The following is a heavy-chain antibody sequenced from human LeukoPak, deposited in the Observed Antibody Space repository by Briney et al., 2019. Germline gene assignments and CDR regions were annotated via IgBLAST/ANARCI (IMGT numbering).Heavy chain of an antibody. J-gene: IGHJ4*02. CDR3: ARGPSGYHNT. CDR2: VSGSGDST. V-gene: IGHV3-23*01. CDR1: GFTFSSYA. Sequence: PGGSLRLSCAASGFTFSSYAMSWVRQAPGKGLEWVSGVSGSGDSTYYADSVKGRFTISRDNSKNTLYLQMNSLRAEDTAVYYCARGPSGYHNTGGQGTLVTVSS. D-gene: IGHD5-12*01.